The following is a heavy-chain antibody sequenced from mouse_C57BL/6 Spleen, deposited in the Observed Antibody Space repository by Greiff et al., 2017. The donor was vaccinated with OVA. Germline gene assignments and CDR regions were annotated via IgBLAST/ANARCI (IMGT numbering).Heavy chain of an antibody. CDR3: ARSSNYVGAMDY. J-gene: IGHJ4*01. CDR2: ISSGSSTI. V-gene: IGHV5-17*01. Sequence: EVMLVESGGGLVKPGGSLKLSCAASGFTFSDYGMHWVRQAPEKGLEWVAYISSGSSTIYYADTVKGRFTISRDNAKNTLFLQMTSLRSEDTAMYYCARSSNYVGAMDYWGQGTSVTVSS. D-gene: IGHD2-5*01. CDR1: GFTFSDYG.